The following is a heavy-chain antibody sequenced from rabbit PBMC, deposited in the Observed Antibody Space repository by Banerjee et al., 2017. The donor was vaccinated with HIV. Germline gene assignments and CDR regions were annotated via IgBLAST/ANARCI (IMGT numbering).Heavy chain of an antibody. CDR3: ASWDTDVAAYAVASFKL. D-gene: IGHD6-1*01. V-gene: IGHV1S45*01. CDR2: IYTSSGST. CDR1: GIDVSSYYF. J-gene: IGHJ4*01. Sequence: QEQLVESGGGLVTLGGSLKLSCKASGIDVSSYYFICWVRQAPGKGLEWIACIYTSSGSTYYASWAKGRFTISKTSSTTVTLQMTSLTAADTATYFCASWDTDVAAYAVASFKLWGPGTLVTVS.